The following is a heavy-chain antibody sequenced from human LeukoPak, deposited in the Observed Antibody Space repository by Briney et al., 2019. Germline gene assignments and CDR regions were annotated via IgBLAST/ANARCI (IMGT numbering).Heavy chain of an antibody. Sequence: PGGSLRLSCAASGFAFSSNYMNCGRQAPGRGLEWVSVLYSGGSTYYADSVKGRFTISRDNSKNTLYLQMDSLRVEDTAVYYCARDDSSGYSRFRFWGQGTLVTVSS. V-gene: IGHV3-53*01. CDR2: LYSGGST. D-gene: IGHD3-22*01. CDR3: ARDDSSGYSRFRF. CDR1: GFAFSSNY. J-gene: IGHJ4*02.